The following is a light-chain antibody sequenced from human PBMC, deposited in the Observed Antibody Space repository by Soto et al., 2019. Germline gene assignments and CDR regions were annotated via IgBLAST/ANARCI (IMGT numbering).Light chain of an antibody. CDR1: QSVSSN. V-gene: IGKV3-15*01. CDR3: QQYNNWPPIT. Sequence: EVVVTRSPATMSVSTRERATLSCRASQSVSSNLAWYQQKPGQAPRLLIYGASTRATGIPARFSGSGSGTEFTLTISSLQSEDFAVYYCQQYNNWPPITFGQGTRLEIK. J-gene: IGKJ5*01. CDR2: GAS.